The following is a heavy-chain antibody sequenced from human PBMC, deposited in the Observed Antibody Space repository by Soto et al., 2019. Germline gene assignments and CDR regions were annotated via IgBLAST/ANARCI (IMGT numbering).Heavy chain of an antibody. J-gene: IGHJ4*02. D-gene: IGHD5-18*01. V-gene: IGHV3-53*04. Sequence: TVSSNYMSWVRQAPGKGLEWVSVIYSGGSTYYADSVKGRFTISRHNSKNTLYLQMNSLRAEDTAVYYCASSGYSLVPFDYWGQGTLVTVSS. CDR2: IYSGGST. CDR3: ASSGYSLVPFDY. CDR1: TVSSNY.